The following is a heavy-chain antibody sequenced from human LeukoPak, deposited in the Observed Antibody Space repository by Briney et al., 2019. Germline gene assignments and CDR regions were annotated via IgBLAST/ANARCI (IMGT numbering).Heavy chain of an antibody. CDR1: GGSISSSSYY. CDR2: IYYSGST. D-gene: IGHD6-6*01. J-gene: IGHJ4*02. CDR3: ARHPSEYSSSSY. V-gene: IGHV4-39*01. Sequence: SETLSLTCTVSGGSISSSSYYWGWISQPPGKGLEWIGSIYYSGSTYYNPSLKSRVTISVDTSKNQFSLKLSSMTAADTAVYYCARHPSEYSSSSYWGQGTLVTVSS.